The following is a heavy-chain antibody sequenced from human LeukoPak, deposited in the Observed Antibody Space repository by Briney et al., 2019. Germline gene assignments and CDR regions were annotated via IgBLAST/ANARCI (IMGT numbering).Heavy chain of an antibody. V-gene: IGHV4-4*09. D-gene: IGHD6-13*01. CDR2: IYTSGST. CDR3: ARHAMHSSSWYQFDY. CDR1: GGSISSYY. J-gene: IGHJ4*02. Sequence: SETLSLTCTVSGGSISSYYWSWIRQPPGKGLEWIGYIYTSGSTNYNPSLKSRVTISVDTSKNQFSLKLSSVTAADTAVYYCARHAMHSSSWYQFDYWGQGTLVTVSS.